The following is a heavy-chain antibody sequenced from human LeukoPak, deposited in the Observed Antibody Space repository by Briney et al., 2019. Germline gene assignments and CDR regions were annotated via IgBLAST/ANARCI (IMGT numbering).Heavy chain of an antibody. D-gene: IGHD6-6*01. Sequence: GESLKISCKGSGYIFTNYWIAWVRQMPGKGLEWMGIIYPGDSDTRYSPSFQGQVTVSADKSISTAYLQWSSLKASDTAIYYCARREYSSSYFDYWGQGTLVTVSS. V-gene: IGHV5-51*01. J-gene: IGHJ4*02. CDR1: GYIFTNYW. CDR3: ARREYSSSYFDY. CDR2: IYPGDSDT.